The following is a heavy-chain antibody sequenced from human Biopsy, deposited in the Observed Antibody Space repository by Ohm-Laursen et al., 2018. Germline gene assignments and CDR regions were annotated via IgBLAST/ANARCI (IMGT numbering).Heavy chain of an antibody. J-gene: IGHJ4*02. D-gene: IGHD2-8*01. CDR2: INCKTGAT. CDR1: SYTFTDYN. V-gene: IGHV1-2*02. Sequence: SVKVSCNASSYTFTDYNIHWMRQAPGQGLEWLGYINCKTGATNYAQKFQGTVTMTRDTSISTAYLALGSLRSADTAIYYCARDPLNGHKHFDHWGQGSLVTVSS. CDR3: ARDPLNGHKHFDH.